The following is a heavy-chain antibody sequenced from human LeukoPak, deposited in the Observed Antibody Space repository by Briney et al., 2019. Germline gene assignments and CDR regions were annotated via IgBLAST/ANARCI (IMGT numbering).Heavy chain of an antibody. V-gene: IGHV3-30*02. CDR3: TRGYSSTWYGVQAPYYFDY. Sequence: GGSLRLSCAASGSTFSSYGMHWVRQAPGKGLEWVAFIRYDGSNKYYADSVKGRFTISRDNSKNTLNLQMNSLKIEDTAVYYCTRGYSSTWYGVQAPYYFDYWGQGTLVTVSS. J-gene: IGHJ4*02. CDR1: GSTFSSYG. D-gene: IGHD6-13*01. CDR2: IRYDGSNK.